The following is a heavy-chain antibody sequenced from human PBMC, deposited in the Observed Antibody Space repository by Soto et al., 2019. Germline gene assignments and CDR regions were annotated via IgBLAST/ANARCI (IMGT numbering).Heavy chain of an antibody. CDR3: AKDEGPFGYFQH. CDR1: GFTFSSYA. Sequence: EVQLLESGGGLVQPGGSLRLSCAASGFTFSSYAMSWVRQAPGKGLEWVSAISGSGGSTYYADSVKGRFTSSRDNSKNTLYLQMNSLRAEDTAVYYCAKDEGPFGYFQHWVQGTLVTVSS. CDR2: ISGSGGST. D-gene: IGHD3-16*01. J-gene: IGHJ1*01. V-gene: IGHV3-23*01.